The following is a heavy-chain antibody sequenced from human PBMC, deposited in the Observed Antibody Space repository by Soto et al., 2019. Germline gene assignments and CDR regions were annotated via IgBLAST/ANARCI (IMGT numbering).Heavy chain of an antibody. CDR1: GASISGHF. CDR3: AINADV. J-gene: IGHJ6*02. Sequence: SETLSLTCTVSGASISGHFWSWIRQPPGKGLEWIAYIYNSGSSYNPSLKSRVTISVDTSKNQLSLKLSSVIAAASAVYYCAINADVWGQGTTVTVSS. CDR2: IYNSGS. V-gene: IGHV4-59*08.